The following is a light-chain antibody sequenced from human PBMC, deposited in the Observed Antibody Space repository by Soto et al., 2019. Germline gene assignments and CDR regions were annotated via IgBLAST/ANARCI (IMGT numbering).Light chain of an antibody. CDR3: EAWVDSLYGAL. CDR2: NND. V-gene: IGLV1-44*01. J-gene: IGLJ2*01. CDR1: SSNIEANP. Sequence: QSVLTQPPSASGTPGQRVTISCSGSSSNIEANPVNWYQQLPGTAPKLLIYNNDQRPSGVPDRFSASKSGTSASLAISGLRSEDEADYYCEAWVDSLYGALFGGGSKLTVL.